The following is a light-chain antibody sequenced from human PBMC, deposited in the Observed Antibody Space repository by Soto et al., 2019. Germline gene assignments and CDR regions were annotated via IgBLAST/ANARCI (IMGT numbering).Light chain of an antibody. J-gene: IGKJ2*01. Sequence: EIVLTQSPATLSLSPGERATLSCRASQSVSSYLAWYQQKPGQAPRLLIYDASNRATGIPARFSGSGSGTEFTLTISSLQSEDFAVYYCQQYHKWPPYTFGQGTKVDIK. CDR3: QQYHKWPPYT. CDR2: DAS. CDR1: QSVSSY. V-gene: IGKV3-11*01.